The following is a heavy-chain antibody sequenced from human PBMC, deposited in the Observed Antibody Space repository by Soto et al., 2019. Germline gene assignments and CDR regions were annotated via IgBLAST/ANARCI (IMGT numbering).Heavy chain of an antibody. V-gene: IGHV5-10-1*01. CDR1: GYSFTSYW. J-gene: IGHJ6*02. Sequence: GESLKISCKGSGYSFTSYWISWVRQMPGKGLEWMGRIDPSDSYTNYSPSFQGHVTISADKSISTAYLQWSSLKASDTAMYYCARHRGGSYYDPYYYGMAVWGQGTTVTVSS. CDR3: ARHRGGSYYDPYYYGMAV. D-gene: IGHD1-26*01. CDR2: IDPSDSYT.